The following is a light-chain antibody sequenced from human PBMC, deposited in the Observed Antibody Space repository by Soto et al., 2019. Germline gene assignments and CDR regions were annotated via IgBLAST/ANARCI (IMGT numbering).Light chain of an antibody. Sequence: QSALTQPASVSGSPGQSITISCTGTSGDVGGYDLVSWYQQHPGKAPKLMIYQVVKRPSGVSNRFSGSQSGNTASLTISGLQAEDEADYYCSSYAGSNTLDVFGTGTKLTVL. V-gene: IGLV2-23*02. CDR3: SSYAGSNTLDV. CDR2: QVV. J-gene: IGLJ1*01. CDR1: SGDVGGYDL.